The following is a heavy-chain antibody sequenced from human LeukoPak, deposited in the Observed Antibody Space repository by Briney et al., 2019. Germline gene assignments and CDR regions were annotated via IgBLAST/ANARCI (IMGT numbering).Heavy chain of an antibody. J-gene: IGHJ5*02. D-gene: IGHD5-18*01. CDR3: AKVQYSWYNWFDP. CDR2: INTNTGNP. Sequence: ASVKVSCKASGYTFTSYAMNWVRQAPGQGLEWMGWINTNTGNPTYAQGFTGRFVFSLDTSVSTACLQISSLKAEDTAVYYCAKVQYSWYNWFDPWGQGTLVTVSS. V-gene: IGHV7-4-1*02. CDR1: GYTFTSYA.